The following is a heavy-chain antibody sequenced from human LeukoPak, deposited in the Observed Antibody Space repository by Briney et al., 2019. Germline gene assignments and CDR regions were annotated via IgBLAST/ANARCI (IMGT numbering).Heavy chain of an antibody. V-gene: IGHV3-7*03. CDR1: GFTFSGFW. CDR3: ARDGRGYSSSWADY. J-gene: IGHJ4*02. D-gene: IGHD6-13*01. CDR2: INSDGSEG. Sequence: GGSLRLSCAVSGFTFSGFWMSWSRQAPGKGLEWVASINSDGSEGYYADVVKGRFTISRDNAKNSLYLQINSLRAEDTAVYYCARDGRGYSSSWADYWGQGTLVTVSS.